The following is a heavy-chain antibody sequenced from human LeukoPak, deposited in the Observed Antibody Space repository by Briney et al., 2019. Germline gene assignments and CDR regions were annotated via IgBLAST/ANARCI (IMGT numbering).Heavy chain of an antibody. Sequence: ASVKVSCKASGYTFTSYGISWVRQAPGQGLEWMGWISAYNGNTNYAQKLQGRVTMTTDTSTSTAYMELRSLRSDDTAVYYCARYGAPAMLGPFGALDSGDYGGGYYFDYWGQGTLVTVSS. D-gene: IGHD3-16*01. CDR2: ISAYNGNT. CDR1: GYTFTSYG. J-gene: IGHJ4*02. V-gene: IGHV1-18*01. CDR3: ARYGAPAMLGPFGALDSGDYGGGYYFDY.